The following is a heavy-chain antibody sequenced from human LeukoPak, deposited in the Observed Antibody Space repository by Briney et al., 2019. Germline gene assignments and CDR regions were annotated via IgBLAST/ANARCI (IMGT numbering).Heavy chain of an antibody. CDR3: ANYDFWSGYYFDY. D-gene: IGHD3-3*01. J-gene: IGHJ4*02. CDR1: GGSISSSSYY. CDR2: MSHSGST. Sequence: SETLSLTCSVSGGSISSSSYYWGWIRQAPGKGLEWIVSMSHSGSTHHNPSLKSRVTISVDTSKNQFSLKLSSVTAADTAVYYCANYDFWSGYYFDYWGQGTLVTVSS. V-gene: IGHV4-39*01.